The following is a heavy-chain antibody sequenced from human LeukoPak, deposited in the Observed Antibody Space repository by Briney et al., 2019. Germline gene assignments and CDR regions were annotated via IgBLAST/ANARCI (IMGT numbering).Heavy chain of an antibody. D-gene: IGHD3-22*01. V-gene: IGHV1-69*13. J-gene: IGHJ4*02. CDR1: GGTFISYA. Sequence: SVKVSCKASGGTFISYALSWVRQAPGQGLEWMGGITPFFGTPNYAQRFQDRVTISADESTSTFYMELRSLRSEDTAVYYCARPKTYYYEDTDLKVWVRGPLDYWGQGTLVTVSS. CDR2: ITPFFGTP. CDR3: ARPKTYYYEDTDLKVWVRGPLDY.